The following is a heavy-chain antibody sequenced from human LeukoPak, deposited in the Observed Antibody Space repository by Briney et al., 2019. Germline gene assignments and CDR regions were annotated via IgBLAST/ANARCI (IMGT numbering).Heavy chain of an antibody. CDR2: IHYSGSI. J-gene: IGHJ3*02. V-gene: IGHV4-39*01. CDR3: ARQGILYSAMKAFDI. CDR1: GGSISSYY. D-gene: IGHD2-15*01. Sequence: SETLSLTCTVSGGSISSYYWSWIRQPPGKGLEWIGSIHYSGSIHDKRSLKSRHTMSLRTSKNQFSLNMSSMTAADTAVYYCARQGILYSAMKAFDIWGQGTMVTVSS.